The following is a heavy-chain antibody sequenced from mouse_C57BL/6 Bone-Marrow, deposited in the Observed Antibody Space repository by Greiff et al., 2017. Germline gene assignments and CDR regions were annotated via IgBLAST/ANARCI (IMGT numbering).Heavy chain of an antibody. CDR1: GFTFSNYW. J-gene: IGHJ2*01. Sequence: EVKLMESGGGLVQPGGSMKLSCVASGFTFSNYWMNWVRQSPEKGLEWVAQIRLKSDNYATHYAESVKGRFTISRDDSKSSVYLQMNNLRAEDTGIYYCTPYGSRADYWGQGTTLTVSS. CDR3: TPYGSRADY. V-gene: IGHV6-3*01. CDR2: IRLKSDNYAT. D-gene: IGHD1-1*01.